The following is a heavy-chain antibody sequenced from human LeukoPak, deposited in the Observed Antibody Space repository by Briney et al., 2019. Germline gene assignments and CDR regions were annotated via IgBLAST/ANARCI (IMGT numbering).Heavy chain of an antibody. V-gene: IGHV4-30-4*08. CDR1: GGSISSGDYY. CDR2: IYYSGST. CDR3: ARHTFHSGAFDI. J-gene: IGHJ3*02. D-gene: IGHD3-10*01. Sequence: SETLSLTCTVSGGSISSGDYYWSWIRQPPGKGLEWIGYIYYSGSTYYNPSLKSRVTISVDTSKNQFSLKLSSVTAADTAVYYCARHTFHSGAFDIWGQGTMVTVSS.